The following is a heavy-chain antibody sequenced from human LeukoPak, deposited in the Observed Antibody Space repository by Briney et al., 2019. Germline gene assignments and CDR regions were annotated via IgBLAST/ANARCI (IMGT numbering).Heavy chain of an antibody. CDR3: ARAVGSFDWLPLFDY. V-gene: IGHV4-38-2*02. D-gene: IGHD3-9*01. CDR1: GYSIRSGFY. J-gene: IGHJ4*02. CDR2: IYHSGIT. Sequence: SETLSLTCTVSGYSIRSGFYWGWIRQPPGKGLEWIGNIYHSGITYYTPSLKSRVTISVDTSKNQFYLNLSSVTAADTAVYFCARAVGSFDWLPLFDYWGQGTLVIVSS.